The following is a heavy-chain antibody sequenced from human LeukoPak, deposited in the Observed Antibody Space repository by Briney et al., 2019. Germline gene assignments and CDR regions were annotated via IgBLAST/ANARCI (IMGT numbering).Heavy chain of an antibody. Sequence: PGGSLRLSCAASGFTFSSYGMHWVRQAPGKGLEWVAVISYDGSNKYYADSVKGRFTISRDNSKNSLYLQMNSLRAEDTAVYFCARPSITVAETAADHWGQGTLVTVSS. D-gene: IGHD6-19*01. V-gene: IGHV3-30*03. J-gene: IGHJ4*02. CDR1: GFTFSSYG. CDR2: ISYDGSNK. CDR3: ARPSITVAETAADH.